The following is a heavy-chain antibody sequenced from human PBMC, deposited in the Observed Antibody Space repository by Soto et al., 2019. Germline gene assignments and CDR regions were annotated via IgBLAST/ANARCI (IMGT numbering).Heavy chain of an antibody. J-gene: IGHJ4*02. CDR1: GGTFSSYA. V-gene: IGHV1-69*13. Sequence: SVKVSCKASGGTFSSYAISWVRQAPGQGLEWMGGIIPIFGTANYARKFQGRVTITADESTSTAYMELSSLRSEDTAVYYCARGGYSGYDLDFDYWGQGTLVTVSS. CDR3: ARGGYSGYDLDFDY. CDR2: IIPIFGTA. D-gene: IGHD5-12*01.